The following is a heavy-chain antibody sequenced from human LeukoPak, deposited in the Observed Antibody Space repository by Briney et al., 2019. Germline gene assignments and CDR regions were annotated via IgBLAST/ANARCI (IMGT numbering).Heavy chain of an antibody. CDR2: IYSGGNT. CDR1: GFTVSTNY. J-gene: IGHJ4*02. D-gene: IGHD1-1*01. Sequence: PGGSLRLSCAASGFTVSTNYMSWVRQAPGKGLEWVSLIYSGGNTYYADSVKGRFTISRDNSKSTLYLQMNSLSAEDTAVYYCARDRVNWNDVGGLFDYWGQGTLVTVSS. CDR3: ARDRVNWNDVGGLFDY. V-gene: IGHV3-53*01.